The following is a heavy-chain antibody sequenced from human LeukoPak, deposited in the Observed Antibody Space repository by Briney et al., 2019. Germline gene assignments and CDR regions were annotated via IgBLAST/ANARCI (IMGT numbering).Heavy chain of an antibody. CDR2: IYYSGST. J-gene: IGHJ3*02. V-gene: IGHV4-59*01. CDR1: GGSISSYY. D-gene: IGHD6-19*01. Sequence: SETLSLTCTVSGGSISSYYWSWIRQPPGKGLEWIGYIYYSGSTNYNPSLKSRVTMSVDTSKNQFSLKLSSVTAADTAVYYCAREGPSPVAGTDAFDIWGQGTMVTVSS. CDR3: AREGPSPVAGTDAFDI.